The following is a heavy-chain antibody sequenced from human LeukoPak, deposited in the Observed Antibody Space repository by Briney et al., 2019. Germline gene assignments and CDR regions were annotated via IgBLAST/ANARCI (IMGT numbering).Heavy chain of an antibody. Sequence: GGSLRLSCPAYRFTFSSYAMSWVRQAPGKGLEWVSAISGSGGSTYYADPVKGRFTISRDNSKNTLYLQMNSLRAEDTAVYYCADTFRGVRNWGQRTLVTVSS. CDR3: ADTFRGVRN. J-gene: IGHJ4*02. V-gene: IGHV3-23*01. CDR2: ISGSGGST. CDR1: RFTFSSYA. D-gene: IGHD3-10*01.